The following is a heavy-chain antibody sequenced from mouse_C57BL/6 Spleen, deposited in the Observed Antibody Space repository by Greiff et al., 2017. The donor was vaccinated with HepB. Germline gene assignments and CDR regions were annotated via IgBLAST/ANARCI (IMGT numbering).Heavy chain of an antibody. V-gene: IGHV1-54*01. CDR2: INPGSGGT. Sequence: QVHVKQSGAELVRPGTSVKVSCKASGYAFTNYLIEWVKQRPGQGLEWIGVINPGSGGTNYNEKFKGKATLTADKSSSTAYMQLSSLTSEDSAVDFCARCGYDYEFAYWGQGTLVTVSA. CDR1: GYAFTNYL. D-gene: IGHD2-4*01. J-gene: IGHJ3*01. CDR3: ARCGYDYEFAY.